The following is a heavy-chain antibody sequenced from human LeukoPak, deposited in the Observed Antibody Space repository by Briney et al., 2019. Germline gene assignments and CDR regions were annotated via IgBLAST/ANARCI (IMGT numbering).Heavy chain of an antibody. V-gene: IGHV4-30-4*01. CDR3: ARYSGNPSFYGMDV. Sequence: SETLSLTCTVSGGSISSGDYYWSWIRQPPGKGLEWIGYIHHSGNAYYNPSLKSRVNISLDTSKNQFSLKLSSGTAADTAVYYCARYSGNPSFYGMDVWGQGTTVTVSS. D-gene: IGHD3-10*01. J-gene: IGHJ6*02. CDR1: GGSISSGDYY. CDR2: IHHSGNA.